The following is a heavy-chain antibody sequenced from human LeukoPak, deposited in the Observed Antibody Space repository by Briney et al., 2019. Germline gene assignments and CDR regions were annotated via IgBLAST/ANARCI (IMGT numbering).Heavy chain of an antibody. D-gene: IGHD6-13*01. CDR2: INPNSGGT. J-gene: IGHJ4*02. V-gene: IGHV1-2*02. CDR3: ARGVRTYSSSWYPFDY. CDR1: GYTFTGYY. Sequence: GASVKVSCKASGYTFTGYYMHWVRQAPGQGLEWMGWINPNSGGTNYAQKFQGRVTMTRDTSISTAYMELSRRRSDDTAVYYCARGVRTYSSSWYPFDYWGQGTPVTVSS.